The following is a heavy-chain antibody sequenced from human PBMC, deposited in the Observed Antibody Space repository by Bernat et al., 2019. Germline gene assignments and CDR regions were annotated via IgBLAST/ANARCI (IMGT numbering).Heavy chain of an antibody. CDR1: GFTVSSNY. V-gene: IGHV3-66*01. Sequence: EVQLVESGGGLVKPGGSLRLSCAASGFTVSSNYMSWVRQAPGKGLEWVSVIYSGGSTYYADSVKGRFTISRDNSKNALYLQMNSLRAEDTAVYYCARGYYGGLNLDAFDIWGQGTMVTVSS. J-gene: IGHJ3*02. CDR3: ARGYYGGLNLDAFDI. CDR2: IYSGGST. D-gene: IGHD4-17*01.